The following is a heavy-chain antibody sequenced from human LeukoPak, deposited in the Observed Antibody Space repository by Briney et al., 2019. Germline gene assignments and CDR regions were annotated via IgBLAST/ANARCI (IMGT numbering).Heavy chain of an antibody. CDR1: GFTFSSYW. CDR3: AAPTAGTWHFDY. D-gene: IGHD1-1*01. J-gene: IGHJ4*02. CDR2: IKQDASER. Sequence: GGSLRLSCAASGFTFSSYWMTWVRQAPGKGLEWVANIKQDASERYYVDSVKGRFTISRDNAKNSLYLQMNSLRAEDTAVYYCAAPTAGTWHFDYWGQGTLVTVSS. V-gene: IGHV3-7*01.